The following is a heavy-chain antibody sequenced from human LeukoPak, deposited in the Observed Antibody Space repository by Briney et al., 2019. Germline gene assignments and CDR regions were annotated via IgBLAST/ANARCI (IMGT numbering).Heavy chain of an antibody. Sequence: ASVKVSCKASGYTFTSYYMHWVRQAPGQGLEWMGIINPSAGSTSYAQEFQGRVTMTRDTSTSTVYMELSSLRSEDTAVYYCARDAGTTVTNNWFDPWGQGTLVTVSS. CDR2: INPSAGST. D-gene: IGHD4-17*01. J-gene: IGHJ5*02. V-gene: IGHV1-46*01. CDR3: ARDAGTTVTNNWFDP. CDR1: GYTFTSYY.